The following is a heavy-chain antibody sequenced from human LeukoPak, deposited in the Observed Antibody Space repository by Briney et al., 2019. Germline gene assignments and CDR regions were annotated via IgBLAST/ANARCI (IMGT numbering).Heavy chain of an antibody. CDR2: IRSKANSYAT. CDR1: GFTFSSYA. V-gene: IGHV3-73*01. CDR3: TRRPLEYCIPGSCSDY. Sequence: GGSLRLSCAASGFTFSSYAVHWVRQAPGKGLEWVGRIRSKANSYATVYAASLKGRFTISRDDSKNTAYLQMNSLKTEDTAVYYCTRRPLEYCIPGSCSDYWGQGTLVIVSS. J-gene: IGHJ4*02. D-gene: IGHD2-15*01.